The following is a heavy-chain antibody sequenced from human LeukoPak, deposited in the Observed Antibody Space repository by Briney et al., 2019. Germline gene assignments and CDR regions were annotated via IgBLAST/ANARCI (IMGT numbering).Heavy chain of an antibody. V-gene: IGHV1-2*02. J-gene: IGHJ2*01. CDR1: GYTFTGYY. CDR2: INPNSGGT. D-gene: IGHD6-6*01. Sequence: ASVEVSCKASGYTFTGYYMHWVRQAPGQGLEWMGWINPNSGGTNYAQKFQGRVTMTRDTSISTAYMELSRLRSDDTAVYYCATVLDIAARPGWYFDLWGRGTLVTVSS. CDR3: ATVLDIAARPGWYFDL.